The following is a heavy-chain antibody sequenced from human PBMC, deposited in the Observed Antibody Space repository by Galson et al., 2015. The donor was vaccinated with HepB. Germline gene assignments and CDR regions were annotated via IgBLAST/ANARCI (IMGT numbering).Heavy chain of an antibody. D-gene: IGHD3-10*01. CDR2: IIPILGIA. CDR3: ARDQALSGSYYGAYNWFDP. V-gene: IGHV1-69*04. Sequence: SVKVSCKASGGTFSSYAISWVRQAPGQGLEWMGRIIPILGIANYAQKFQGRVTITADKSTSTAYMELSSLRSEDTAVYYCARDQALSGSYYGAYNWFDPWGQGTLVTVSS. J-gene: IGHJ5*02. CDR1: GGTFSSYA.